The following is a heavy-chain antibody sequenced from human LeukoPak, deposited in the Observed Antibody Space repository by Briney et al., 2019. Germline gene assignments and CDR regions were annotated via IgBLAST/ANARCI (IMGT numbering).Heavy chain of an antibody. J-gene: IGHJ4*02. CDR3: ATILGSYYYGSGRGYFDY. CDR1: GYTLTELS. D-gene: IGHD3-10*01. Sequence: ASVKVSCKVSGYTLTELSMHWVRQAPGKGLEWMGGFDPEDGETIYAQKFQGRVTMTEDTSTDTAYMELSSLRSEDTAVYYCATILGSYYYGSGRGYFDYWGQGTPVTVSS. V-gene: IGHV1-24*01. CDR2: FDPEDGET.